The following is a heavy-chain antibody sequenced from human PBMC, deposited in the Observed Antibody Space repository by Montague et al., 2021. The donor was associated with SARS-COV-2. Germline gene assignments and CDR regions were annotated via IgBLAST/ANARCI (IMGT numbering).Heavy chain of an antibody. V-gene: IGHV4-59*01. J-gene: IGHJ4*02. CDR1: GGSISSYY. CDR2: IYYGGST. CDR3: ARERITIFGVVTWPAYFDY. Sequence: SETLSLTCTVSGGSISSYYWSWIRQPPGKGLEWIGYIYYGGSTNYNPSLKSRVTISVDTSKNQFSLKLSSVTAADTAVYHCARERITIFGVVTWPAYFDYWGQGTLVTVSS. D-gene: IGHD3-3*01.